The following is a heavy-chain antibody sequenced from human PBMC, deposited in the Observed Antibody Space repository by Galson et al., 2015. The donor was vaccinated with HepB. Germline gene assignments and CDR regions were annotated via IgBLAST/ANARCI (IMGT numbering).Heavy chain of an antibody. J-gene: IGHJ6*02. CDR2: INPSGGST. D-gene: IGHD3-10*01. CDR3: ARDRRVGWFGEHYYYYGMDV. CDR1: GYTFTSYY. Sequence: SVKVSCKASGYTFTSYYMHWVRQAPGQGLEWMGIINPSGGSTSYAQKFQGRVTMTRDTSTSTVYMELSSLRSEDTAVYYCARDRRVGWFGEHYYYYGMDVWGQGTTVTVSS. V-gene: IGHV1-46*01.